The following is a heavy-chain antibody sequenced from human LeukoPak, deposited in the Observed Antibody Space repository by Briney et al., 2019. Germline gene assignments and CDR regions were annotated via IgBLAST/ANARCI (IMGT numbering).Heavy chain of an antibody. V-gene: IGHV1-8*01. CDR3: ARGSELGGWYTYYYGMDV. CDR2: MNPNSGNT. D-gene: IGHD6-19*01. J-gene: IGHJ6*02. CDR1: GYTFTSYD. Sequence: ASVKVSCTASGYTFTSYDINWVRQATGQGLGWMGWMNPNSGNTGYAQKFQGRVTMTRNTSISTAYMELNSLRSEDTAVYYCARGSELGGWYTYYYGMDVWGQATTVTVSS.